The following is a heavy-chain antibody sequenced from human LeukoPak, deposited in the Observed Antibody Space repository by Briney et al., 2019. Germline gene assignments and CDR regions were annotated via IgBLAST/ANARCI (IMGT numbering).Heavy chain of an antibody. J-gene: IGHJ4*02. V-gene: IGHV3-66*02. CDR3: ARDRRYDFWSGYYSYYFDY. CDR1: GFTVSSNY. CDR2: IYSGGST. Sequence: GGSLRLSCAASGFTVSSNYMSWVRQAPGKGLEWVSVIYSGGSTYYADSVKGRFTISRDNSKDSLYLQMNSLRAEDTAVYYCARDRRYDFWSGYYSYYFDYWRRGTLVTVSS. D-gene: IGHD3-3*01.